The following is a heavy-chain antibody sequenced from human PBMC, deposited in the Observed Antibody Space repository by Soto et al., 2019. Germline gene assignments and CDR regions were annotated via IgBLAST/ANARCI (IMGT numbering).Heavy chain of an antibody. V-gene: IGHV1-69*01. Sequence: QVQLVQSGAEVKKPGSSVKVSCKASGGTFSSYAIRWVRQAPGQGLEWMGRIIPISETTNYAQKFQGRVTITADESKSTAYMELSSLRSEDTAVYYCARSQGSSTSLEIYYYCYYGMDVWGQGTTVTVSS. J-gene: IGHJ6*02. CDR2: IIPISETT. CDR1: GGTFSSYA. D-gene: IGHD2-2*01. CDR3: ARSQGSSTSLEIYYYCYYGMDV.